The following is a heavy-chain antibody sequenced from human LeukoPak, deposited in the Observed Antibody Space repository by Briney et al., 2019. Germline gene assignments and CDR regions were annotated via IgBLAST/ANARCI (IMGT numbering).Heavy chain of an antibody. D-gene: IGHD4-17*01. J-gene: IGHJ4*02. CDR2: IRSKANTYAT. CDR3: TRLLETVNLGEGNGGLFDS. CDR1: GFTFSGSA. Sequence: GGSLRLSCAASGFTFSGSALHWVRQASGRGLEWVGRIRSKANTYATAYAESVKDRFTMSRDESKNTAYLQMNSLRTEDTAVYYCTRLLETVNLGEGNGGLFDSWGPGSLVTVSS. V-gene: IGHV3-73*01.